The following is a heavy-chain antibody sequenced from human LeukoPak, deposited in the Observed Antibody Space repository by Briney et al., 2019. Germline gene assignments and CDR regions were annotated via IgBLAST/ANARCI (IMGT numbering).Heavy chain of an antibody. CDR1: GFTFSSYS. Sequence: GGSLRLSCAASGFTFSSYSMNWVRQAPGKGLEWVSYISSSSSTIYYADSVKGRFTISRDNAKNSLYLQMNSLRAEDTAVYYCASSIAAAVPSNCWGQGTLVTVSS. D-gene: IGHD6-13*01. CDR2: ISSSSSTI. CDR3: ASSIAAAVPSNC. J-gene: IGHJ4*02. V-gene: IGHV3-48*04.